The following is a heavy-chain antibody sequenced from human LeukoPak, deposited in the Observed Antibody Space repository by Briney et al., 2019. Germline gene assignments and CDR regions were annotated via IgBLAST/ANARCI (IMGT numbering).Heavy chain of an antibody. Sequence: SETLSLTCTVSGGSVRSSYYYWGWIRQPPGKGLEWIGSIYDSGSTYYNPSLKSRVTISVDTSKNQFSLKLSSVTAADTAVYYCARRKNRYYYDSSGYGSPFDYWGQGTLVTVSS. CDR1: GGSVRSSYYY. J-gene: IGHJ4*02. V-gene: IGHV4-39*01. CDR2: IYDSGST. CDR3: ARRKNRYYYDSSGYGSPFDY. D-gene: IGHD3-22*01.